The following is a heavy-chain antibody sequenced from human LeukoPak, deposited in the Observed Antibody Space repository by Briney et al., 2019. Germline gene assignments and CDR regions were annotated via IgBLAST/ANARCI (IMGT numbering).Heavy chain of an antibody. CDR2: ISGSGGST. V-gene: IGHV3-23*01. J-gene: IGHJ4*02. CDR3: AKDRLHGDPNHY. Sequence: GSLRLSCAASGFTFSSYAMSWVRQAPGKGLEWVSAISGSGGSTYYADSVKGRFTISRDNSKNTLCLQMNSLRAEDTAVYYCAKDRLHGDPNHYWGQGTLVTVSS. CDR1: GFTFSSYA. D-gene: IGHD4-17*01.